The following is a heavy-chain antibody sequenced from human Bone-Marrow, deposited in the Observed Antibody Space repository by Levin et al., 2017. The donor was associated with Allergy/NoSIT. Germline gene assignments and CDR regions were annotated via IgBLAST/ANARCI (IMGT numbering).Heavy chain of an antibody. D-gene: IGHD2-15*01. V-gene: IGHV3-30-3*01. CDR3: AREYCSGGSCYSINLRGDY. CDR1: GFTFSSSA. Sequence: LSLTCAASGFTFSSSAMHWVRQAPGKGLEWVAVISYDGSNKYYADSVKGRFTISRDNSKNTLYLQMNSLRAEDTAVYYCAREYCSGGSCYSINLRGDYWGQGTLVTVSS. CDR2: ISYDGSNK. J-gene: IGHJ4*02.